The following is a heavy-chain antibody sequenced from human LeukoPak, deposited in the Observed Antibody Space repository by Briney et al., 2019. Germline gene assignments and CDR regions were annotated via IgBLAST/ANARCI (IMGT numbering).Heavy chain of an antibody. CDR1: GFTFSDYY. V-gene: IGHV3-11*04. CDR3: ARDGVVTALYAFDI. CDR2: ISSSGSTI. J-gene: IGHJ3*02. Sequence: GGSLRLSCAASGFTFSDYYMSWIRQAPGKGLEWVSYISSSGSTIYYADSVKSRFTISRDNAKNSLYLQMNSLRAEDTAVYYCARDGVVTALYAFDIWGQGTMVTVSS. D-gene: IGHD2-21*02.